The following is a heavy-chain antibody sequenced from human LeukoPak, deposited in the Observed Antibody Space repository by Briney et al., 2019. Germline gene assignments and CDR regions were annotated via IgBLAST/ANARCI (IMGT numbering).Heavy chain of an antibody. CDR1: GGSISSSSYY. V-gene: IGHV4-39*07. CDR2: IYYSGST. CDR3: ARGGIDSSSWYPFDY. J-gene: IGHJ4*02. Sequence: TSETLSLTCTVSGGSISSSSYYWGWIRQPPGKGLEWIGSIYYSGSTYYNPSLKSRVTISVDTSKNQFSLKLSSVTAADTAVYYCARGGIDSSSWYPFDYWGQGTLVTVSS. D-gene: IGHD6-13*01.